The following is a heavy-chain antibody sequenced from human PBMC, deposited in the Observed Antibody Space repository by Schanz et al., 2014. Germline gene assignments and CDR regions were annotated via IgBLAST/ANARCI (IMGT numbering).Heavy chain of an antibody. CDR2: IVPIAGIT. CDR3: ARAKRFGDMDV. Sequence: QVQLVQSEAEVKKPGASVKVSCKASGYTFTDYGVIWVRQAPGQGLEWMGRIVPIAGITNYAQKLQGRVTMTTDTSTSTAYMELRNLRSDDTAVYYCARAKRFGDMDVWGQGTTVTVSS. D-gene: IGHD3-10*01. CDR1: GYTFTDYG. V-gene: IGHV1-18*01. J-gene: IGHJ6*02.